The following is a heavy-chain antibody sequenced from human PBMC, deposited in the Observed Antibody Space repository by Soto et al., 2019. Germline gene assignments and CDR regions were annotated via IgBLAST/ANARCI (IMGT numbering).Heavy chain of an antibody. Sequence: PGGSLRLSCAASGFTFDDYAMHWVRQAPGKGLEWVSGISWNSGSIGYADSVKGRFTISRDNAKNSLYLQMNSLRAEDAALYYCAKDKIIAVAGTSGMDVWGQGTTVTVSS. CDR3: AKDKIIAVAGTSGMDV. D-gene: IGHD6-19*01. V-gene: IGHV3-9*01. J-gene: IGHJ6*02. CDR1: GFTFDDYA. CDR2: ISWNSGSI.